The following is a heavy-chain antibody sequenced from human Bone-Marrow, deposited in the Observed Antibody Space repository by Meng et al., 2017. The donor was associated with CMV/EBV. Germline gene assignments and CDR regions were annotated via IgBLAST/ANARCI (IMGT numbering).Heavy chain of an antibody. CDR1: GFTFSSYA. V-gene: IGHV3-23*01. CDR2: ISGSGGST. Sequence: GESLKISCAASGFTFSSYAMSWVRQSTGKGLEWVSAISGSGGSTYYADSVKGRFTISRDNSKNTLYLQMTSLRDEDTAVYSCAKGAFDIWGQGTMVTVSS. J-gene: IGHJ3*02. CDR3: AKGAFDI.